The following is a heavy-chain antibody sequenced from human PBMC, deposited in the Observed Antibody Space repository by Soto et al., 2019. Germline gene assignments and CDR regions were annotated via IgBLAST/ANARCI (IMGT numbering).Heavy chain of an antibody. D-gene: IGHD3-9*01. CDR2: IYYSGST. Sequence: SETLSLTCTVSGGSISSYYWSWIRQPPGKGLEWIGYIYYSGSTNYNPSLKSRVTISVDTSKNQFSLKLSSVTAADTAVYYCARAGSPDILTGYLIDYWGQGTLVTVS. CDR3: ARAGSPDILTGYLIDY. V-gene: IGHV4-59*01. CDR1: GGSISSYY. J-gene: IGHJ4*02.